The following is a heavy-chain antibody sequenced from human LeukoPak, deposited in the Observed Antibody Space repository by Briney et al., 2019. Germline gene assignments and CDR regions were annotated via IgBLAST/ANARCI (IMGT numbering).Heavy chain of an antibody. J-gene: IGHJ6*04. CDR1: GDSVSSNSAA. CDR2: TYYRSKWYN. CDR3: ARGAHCTNGLCPMDV. D-gene: IGHD2-8*01. V-gene: IGHV6-1*01. Sequence: SQTLSLTCAISGDSVSSNSAAWNCIRQSPSRGLEWLGRTYYRSKWYNDYALSVKSRITINPDTSKNQFSLRLNSVIPEDTAVSYCARGAHCTNGLCPMDVRGKGTTVTVSS.